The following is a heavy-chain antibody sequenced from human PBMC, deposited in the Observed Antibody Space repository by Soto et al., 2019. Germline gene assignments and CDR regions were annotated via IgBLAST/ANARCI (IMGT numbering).Heavy chain of an antibody. CDR1: GGSISSNNYY. D-gene: IGHD3-16*01. J-gene: IGHJ5*02. V-gene: IGHV4-39*01. CDR3: ARRADMITFGPRSHWFDP. Sequence: QLQLQESGPGLVKPSETLSLTCTVSGGSISSNNYYWGWIRQPPGKGLEWIGSIFYSGNTYYNPSFKSRVTISIDTSKNQFSLKLNSVIAADTAVYYCARRADMITFGPRSHWFDPWGQGTLVTVSS. CDR2: IFYSGNT.